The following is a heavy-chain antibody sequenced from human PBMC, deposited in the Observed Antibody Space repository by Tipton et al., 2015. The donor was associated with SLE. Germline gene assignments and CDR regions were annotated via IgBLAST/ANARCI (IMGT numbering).Heavy chain of an antibody. D-gene: IGHD7-27*01. CDR1: GGSISNYY. V-gene: IGHV4-59*01. CDR2: VYYSGST. J-gene: IGHJ6*03. CDR3: ARLASLTGDYHYYMGV. Sequence: LRLSCTVSGGSISNYYWSWIRQPPGKGLEWIGYVYYSGSTNYSPSLKSRVTISADTSKNQFSLRLSSVNAADTAVYYCARLASLTGDYHYYMGVWGKGTTVTVSS.